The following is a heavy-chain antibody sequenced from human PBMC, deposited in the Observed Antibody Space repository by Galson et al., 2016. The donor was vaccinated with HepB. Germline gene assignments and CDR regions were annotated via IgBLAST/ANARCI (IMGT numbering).Heavy chain of an antibody. J-gene: IGHJ5*02. V-gene: IGHV4-59*12. D-gene: IGHD3-10*01. CDR3: ARDKYYSSGSYPLDP. CDR2: IYYRGST. CDR1: GGSISSSY. Sequence: ATLSLTCTVSGGSISSSYWSWTRQPPGKGLGWHWYIYYRGSTNYNPSLKSRATISVDTSTSQFSLKVFSVTAADTAVYYCARDKYYSSGSYPLDPWGQGLRVTVSS.